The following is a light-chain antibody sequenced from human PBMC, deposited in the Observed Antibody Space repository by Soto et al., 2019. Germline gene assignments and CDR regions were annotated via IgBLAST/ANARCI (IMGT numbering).Light chain of an antibody. CDR2: GDS. V-gene: IGLV1-40*01. CDR1: SSNIGAGYD. CDR3: QSYDSSLSGSDV. Sequence: QAVVTQPPSVSGAPGQRVTISCTGSSSNIGAGYDVHWYQQLPGTAPKLVIYGDSNRPSGVPDRFSGSKSGTSASLAITGLQAEDEADYYCQSYDSSLSGSDVFGTGTKLTVL. J-gene: IGLJ1*01.